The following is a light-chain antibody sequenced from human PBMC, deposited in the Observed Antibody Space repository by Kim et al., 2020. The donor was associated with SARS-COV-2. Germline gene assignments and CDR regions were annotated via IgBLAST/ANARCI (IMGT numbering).Light chain of an antibody. CDR1: QSIRKL. J-gene: IGKJ2*01. CDR3: KEYSSSSYN. CDR2: KAS. V-gene: IGKV1-5*03. Sequence: DIQMTQSPSTMSASIGDRVTITCRASQSIRKLLAWYQQKPGEAPKLLIYKASTLESGVPSRFSGSGSGTEFTLTIVSLQPDDFATYYCKEYSSSSYNFGQGTKLEIK.